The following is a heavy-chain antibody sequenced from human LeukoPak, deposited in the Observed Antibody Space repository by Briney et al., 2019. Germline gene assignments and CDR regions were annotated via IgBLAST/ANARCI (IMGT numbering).Heavy chain of an antibody. Sequence: GGSLRLSCAASGFTFSNHWMTWIRQAPGKGLEWVANIKQDGIEKDYVDSVEGRFTVSRDNTKNSLFLQMHSLRVDDTAVYYCARGSSGYYCDHFQSWGQGSLVTVSS. CDR2: IKQDGIEK. CDR3: ARGSSGYYCDHFQS. CDR1: GFTFSNHW. V-gene: IGHV3-7*01. J-gene: IGHJ1*01. D-gene: IGHD3-22*01.